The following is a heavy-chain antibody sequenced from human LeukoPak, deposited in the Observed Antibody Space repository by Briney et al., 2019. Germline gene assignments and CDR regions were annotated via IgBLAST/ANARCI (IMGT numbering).Heavy chain of an antibody. D-gene: IGHD3-9*01. J-gene: IGHJ4*02. Sequence: SETLSLTCTVSGGSISSATYYWDWIRQPPGKGLEWIGSIYYSGRTYYNSSLKSRVTISVDTSKNQFSLKVTSVTAADTAVYYCASAYYDILGGHFDYWGQGTLVTVSS. CDR2: IYYSGRT. V-gene: IGHV4-39*07. CDR1: GGSISSATYY. CDR3: ASAYYDILGGHFDY.